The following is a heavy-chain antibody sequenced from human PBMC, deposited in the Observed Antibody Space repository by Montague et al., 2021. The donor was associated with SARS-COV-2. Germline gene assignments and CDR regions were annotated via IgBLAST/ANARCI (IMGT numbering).Heavy chain of an antibody. CDR1: GFTVSSNY. J-gene: IGHJ4*02. V-gene: IGHV3-66*01. D-gene: IGHD1-26*01. CDR3: ARELLEVGATDY. CDR2: IYSGGST. Sequence: SLRLSCAASGFTVSSNYLSWVRQAPGKGLEWVSVIYSGGSTYYAYSVKGIFTISRDNSKNTLYLQMNSLRAEDTAVYYCARELLEVGATDYWGQGTLVTVSS.